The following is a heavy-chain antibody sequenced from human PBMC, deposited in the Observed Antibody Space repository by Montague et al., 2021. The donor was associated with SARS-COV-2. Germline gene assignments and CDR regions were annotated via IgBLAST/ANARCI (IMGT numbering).Heavy chain of an antibody. CDR3: ARAVRGVIILSPYYAMDV. J-gene: IGHJ6*02. CDR2: INHSGRT. CDR1: GGSFSAYY. Sequence: SETRSLTCAVYGGSFSAYYWNWIRQPPGKGLEWIGDINHSGRTNLNPSLKSRVTVSLDTSKNQFSLKLRSVTAADTAVYYCARAVRGVIILSPYYAMDVWGQGTSVTVSS. D-gene: IGHD3-10*01. V-gene: IGHV4-34*01.